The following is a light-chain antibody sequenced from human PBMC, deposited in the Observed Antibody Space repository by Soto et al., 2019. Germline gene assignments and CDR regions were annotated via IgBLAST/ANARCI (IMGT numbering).Light chain of an antibody. CDR2: GTS. Sequence: IVLTQSPGTLSLSPGEGATLSCRASQTVNRSYLAWYQQKPGQAPRLPIFGTSSRATGIPDRFSGSGSGTDFTLTISRLEPQDFAVYYCHQSGSPVPTFGGGTRLEIK. V-gene: IGKV3-20*01. CDR3: HQSGSPVPT. CDR1: QTVNRSY. J-gene: IGKJ4*01.